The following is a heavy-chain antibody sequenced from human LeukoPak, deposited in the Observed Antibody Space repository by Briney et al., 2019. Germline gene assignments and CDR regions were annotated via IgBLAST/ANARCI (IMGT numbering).Heavy chain of an antibody. V-gene: IGHV3-23*01. J-gene: IGHJ4*02. CDR3: AKGERVYCSASTCYPFDY. CDR1: GFTFSSYA. Sequence: PGGSLRLSCAASGFTFSSYAMNWVRQAPGRRLEWVSSITGGGESTYHADSVKGPFTISRHNSTNTVSLQMNSLRAEDTAVYYCAKGERVYCSASTCYPFDYWGQGILVSVSS. D-gene: IGHD2-15*01. CDR2: ITGGGEST.